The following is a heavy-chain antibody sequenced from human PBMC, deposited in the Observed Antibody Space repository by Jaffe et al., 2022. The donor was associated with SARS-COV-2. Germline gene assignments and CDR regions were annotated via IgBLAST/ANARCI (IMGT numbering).Heavy chain of an antibody. CDR1: DDSISNYY. CDR2: VYYSGST. CDR3: ATRARTDYYYYMDV. V-gene: IGHV4-59*01. D-gene: IGHD1-1*01. Sequence: QVQLQESGPELVKPSETLSLTCTVSDDSISNYYWSWIRQSPGKGLEWIGYVYYSGSTNYNPSLRSRATISADTSKNQFSLRLTSVTAADTAVYYCATRARTDYYYYMDVWGKGTTVTVSS. J-gene: IGHJ6*03.